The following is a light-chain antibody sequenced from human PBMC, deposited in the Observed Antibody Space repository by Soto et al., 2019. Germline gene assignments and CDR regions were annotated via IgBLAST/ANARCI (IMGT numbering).Light chain of an antibody. CDR3: QQYGSSGT. Sequence: EIVLTQSPGTLSLSPGERATLSCRASQSVSSSYLAWYQHKRGQAPRLLIYGASSRASGIPDRFSGSGSGTDFTLTISRLEPEDFAVYYCQQYGSSGTFGQGTKVDIK. J-gene: IGKJ1*01. CDR2: GAS. CDR1: QSVSSSY. V-gene: IGKV3-20*01.